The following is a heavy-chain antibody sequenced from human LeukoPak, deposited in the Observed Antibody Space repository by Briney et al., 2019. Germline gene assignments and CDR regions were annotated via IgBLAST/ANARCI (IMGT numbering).Heavy chain of an antibody. J-gene: IGHJ4*02. D-gene: IGHD3-9*01. Sequence: ASVKVSCKTSGYSFTNYYMHWVRQAPGQGLEWMGIINPSGGSTNYAQKFQGRVTMTRDTSTSTVYMELSSLRSEDTAVYYCARDQGLTGYFEYWGQGTLVTVSS. V-gene: IGHV1-46*01. CDR2: INPSGGST. CDR1: GYSFTNYY. CDR3: ARDQGLTGYFEY.